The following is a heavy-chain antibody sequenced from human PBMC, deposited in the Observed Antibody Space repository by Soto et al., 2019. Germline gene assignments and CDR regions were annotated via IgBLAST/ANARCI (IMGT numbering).Heavy chain of an antibody. V-gene: IGHV3-11*06. CDR3: ARDRDYDFWSGYPYYYYGMDV. CDR2: IRQSYSYT. Sequence: PGGSLRLSCAASGFSISDYYMSWIRQAPGKGLEWLAYIRQSYSYTNYADSVKGRFTISRDNANDSVYLQMNSLRVDDSAVYYCARDRDYDFWSGYPYYYYGMDVWGQGTTVTVSS. CDR1: GFSISDYY. J-gene: IGHJ6*02. D-gene: IGHD3-3*01.